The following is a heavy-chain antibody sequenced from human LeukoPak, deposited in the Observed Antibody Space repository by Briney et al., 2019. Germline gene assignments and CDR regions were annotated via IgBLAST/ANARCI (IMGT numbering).Heavy chain of an antibody. CDR3: ARDPLRLGELSDGVDY. CDR2: IKQDGSEK. Sequence: PGGSLRLSCAASGFTFSSYWMSWVRQAPGKGLERVANIKQDGSEKYYVDSVKGRFTISRDNAKNSLYLQMNSLRAEDTAVYYCARDPLRLGELSDGVDYWGQGTLVTVSS. V-gene: IGHV3-7*01. J-gene: IGHJ4*02. CDR1: GFTFSSYW. D-gene: IGHD3-16*02.